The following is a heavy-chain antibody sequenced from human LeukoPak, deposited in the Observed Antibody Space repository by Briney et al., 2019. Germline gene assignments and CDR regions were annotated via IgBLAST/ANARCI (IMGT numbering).Heavy chain of an antibody. CDR1: GFTFSGYA. V-gene: IGHV3-23*01. CDR2: INNSGSST. D-gene: IGHD1-7*01. J-gene: IGHJ5*01. Sequence: GGSLRLSCEASGFTFSGYAMTWVRQAPGKGLEWASVINNSGSSTYYADSVKGRFTISRDNSKNTLYLQMNSLRAEDTAIYYCAKAGTATLGWFDSWGQGTLVTVSS. CDR3: AKAGTATLGWFDS.